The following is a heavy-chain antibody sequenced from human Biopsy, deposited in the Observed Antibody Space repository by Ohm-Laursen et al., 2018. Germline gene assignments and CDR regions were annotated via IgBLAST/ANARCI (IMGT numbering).Heavy chain of an antibody. V-gene: IGHV3-33*01. D-gene: IGHD5-24*01. CDR2: IWYDGTNT. Sequence: SLRLSCSASDFIFSNYDMHWVRQAPGKGLEWVAVIWYDGTNTYYSDSVKGRFTISRDNSKNTLYLQMNSLRDGDTAVYYCARKAYQWLYGMDVWGPGTTVTVSS. CDR1: DFIFSNYD. J-gene: IGHJ6*02. CDR3: ARKAYQWLYGMDV.